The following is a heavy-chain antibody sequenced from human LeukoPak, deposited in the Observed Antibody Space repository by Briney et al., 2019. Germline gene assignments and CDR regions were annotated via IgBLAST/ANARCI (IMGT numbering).Heavy chain of an antibody. CDR3: AKIEYREYSYCSSTSCTLGTFDY. CDR1: GLTFSDYY. J-gene: IGHJ4*02. V-gene: IGHV3-11*01. Sequence: GGSLRLSCAASGLTFSDYYMSWIRQAAGRGLEWVSYISSSGSTIYYAGCVRGRFTISRDNAKNSLYLQMNSLRAEDTAVYYCAKIEYREYSYCSSTSCTLGTFDYWGQGTLVTVSS. D-gene: IGHD2-2*01. CDR2: ISSSGSTI.